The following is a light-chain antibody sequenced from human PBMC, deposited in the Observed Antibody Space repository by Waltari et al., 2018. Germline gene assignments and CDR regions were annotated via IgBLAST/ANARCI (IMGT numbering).Light chain of an antibody. CDR2: AAS. Sequence: DLQMTQSPSSLSASVGDSVPFSCRASKKIRSYLSWYQQKPGIAPKLVIYAASTLQSGVPSRFSGSGSGTNFTLTITSLQAEDFATYFCQASYTTPYSFGQGTKVEIK. V-gene: IGKV1-39*01. CDR3: QASYTTPYS. J-gene: IGKJ2*03. CDR1: KKIRSY.